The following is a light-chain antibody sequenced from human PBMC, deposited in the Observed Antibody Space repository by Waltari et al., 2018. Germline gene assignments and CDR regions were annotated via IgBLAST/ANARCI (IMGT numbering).Light chain of an antibody. V-gene: IGLV2-23*02. CDR3: CSYAGRGTYV. CDR2: EVI. CDR1: TTDVGNYEL. Sequence: QSALTQPASVSGTPGQSITTSCTGPTTDVGNYELVSWYQQHPGKAPKLLICEVIKRPSGVSSRFSCSKSCNTASLTISGLQAEDEADYYCCSYAGRGTYVFGSGTKVTV. J-gene: IGLJ1*01.